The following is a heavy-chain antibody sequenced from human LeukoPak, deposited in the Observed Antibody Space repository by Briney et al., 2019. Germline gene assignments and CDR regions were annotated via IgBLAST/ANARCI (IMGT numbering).Heavy chain of an antibody. CDR1: GFTFSSYA. V-gene: IGHV3-23*01. CDR2: ISGSGGST. J-gene: IGHJ3*02. D-gene: IGHD4-17*01. Sequence: PGGSLRLSCAASGFTFSSYAMSWVRQAPGKGLEWVSAISGSGGSTYYADSVKGRFTISRDNSRNTLYLQMNSLRAEDTAVYYCAKSSGDPFDAFDIWGQGTMVTVSS. CDR3: AKSSGDPFDAFDI.